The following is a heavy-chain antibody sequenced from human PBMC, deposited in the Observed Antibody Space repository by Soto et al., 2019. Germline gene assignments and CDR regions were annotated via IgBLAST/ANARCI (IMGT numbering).Heavy chain of an antibody. CDR3: AKTQGVVDALDY. CDR2: ISFSGNT. D-gene: IGHD2-15*01. CDR1: GGPITSDDYY. J-gene: IGHJ4*02. V-gene: IGHV4-31*03. Sequence: SETLSLTCTVSGGPITSDDYYWTWVRQHPGKGLEWIGYISFSGNTYYNPSLKSRVTISVDTSKNHFSLKVTSVTAADTAVYHCAKTQGVVDALDYWGQGTLVTVSS.